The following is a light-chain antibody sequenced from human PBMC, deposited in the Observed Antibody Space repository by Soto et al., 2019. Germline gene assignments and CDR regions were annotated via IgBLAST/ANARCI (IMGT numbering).Light chain of an antibody. CDR2: SNN. V-gene: IGLV1-44*01. CDR3: ATWDDSLNGPV. CDR1: TSNIGSNS. J-gene: IGLJ3*02. Sequence: HSVLTQPPSASGTPGQRVTISCSGNTSNIGSNSVNWYQQFPGTAPKVLIYSNNKRPSGGPDRFSGSKSGTSASLAISGLQSEDEADYYCATWDDSLNGPVFGGGTKVTVL.